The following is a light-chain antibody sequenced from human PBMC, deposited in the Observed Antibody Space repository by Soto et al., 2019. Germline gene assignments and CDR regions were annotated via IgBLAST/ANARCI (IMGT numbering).Light chain of an antibody. Sequence: EIVLTQSPATLSLSPGERATLSCRASQSVSSYLAWYQQKPGQAPRLLISDASNRATGIPVRFSGSGSETDFTLTISRLEPEDFAIYYCHQYNTWPLTFGGGTKVDIK. CDR1: QSVSSY. CDR2: DAS. V-gene: IGKV3-11*01. J-gene: IGKJ4*01. CDR3: HQYNTWPLT.